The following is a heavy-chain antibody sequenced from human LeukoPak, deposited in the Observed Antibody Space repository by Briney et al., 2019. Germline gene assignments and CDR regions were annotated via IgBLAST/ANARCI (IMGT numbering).Heavy chain of an antibody. CDR3: ARVPGAAMVGWYFDY. D-gene: IGHD5-18*01. Sequence: GGSLRLSCAASGFTFSSYAMHWVRQAPGKGLEYVSAISSNGGSTYYANSVKGRFTISRDNSKNTLYLQMGSLRAEDMAVYYCARVPGAAMVGWYFDYWGQGTLVTVSS. CDR1: GFTFSSYA. CDR2: ISSNGGST. V-gene: IGHV3-64*01. J-gene: IGHJ4*02.